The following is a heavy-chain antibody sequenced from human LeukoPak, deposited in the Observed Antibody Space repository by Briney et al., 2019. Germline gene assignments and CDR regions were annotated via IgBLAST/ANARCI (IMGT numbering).Heavy chain of an antibody. CDR2: IIPIFGTA. D-gene: IGHD2-2*01. Sequence: ASVKVSCKASGGTFSSYAISWVRQAPGQGLEWMGGIIPIFGTANYAQKFQGRVTMTRDTSISTAYMELSRLRSDDTAVYYCARVGGCSSTSCYQAYYFDYWGQGTLVTVSS. V-gene: IGHV1-69*05. CDR3: ARVGGCSSTSCYQAYYFDY. CDR1: GGTFSSYA. J-gene: IGHJ4*02.